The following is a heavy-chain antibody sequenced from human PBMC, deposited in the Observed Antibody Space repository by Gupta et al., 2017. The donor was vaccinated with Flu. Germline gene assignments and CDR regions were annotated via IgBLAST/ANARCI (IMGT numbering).Heavy chain of an antibody. Sequence: EVQLVESGGGLVQPGGSLRLSCAASGFTFSSYWMHWVRQAPGKGLVWVARSNRDGSSTRYADSVKGRFTISRDNAKNTLELQRNSLRAEDTAVYYCARGGSSSWYGNWGQGTLGTVSS. D-gene: IGHD6-13*01. CDR2: SNRDGSST. CDR1: GFTFSSYW. J-gene: IGHJ4*02. CDR3: ARGGSSSWYGN. V-gene: IGHV3-74*01.